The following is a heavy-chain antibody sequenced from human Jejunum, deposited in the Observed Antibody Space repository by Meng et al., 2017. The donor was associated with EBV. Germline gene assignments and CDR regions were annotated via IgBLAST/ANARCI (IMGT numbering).Heavy chain of an antibody. CDR2: IYNSEST. CDR3: ARDQNGSYFAY. V-gene: IGHV4-61*08. D-gene: IGHD1-26*01. J-gene: IGHJ4*02. Sequence: QLQESGSGRVKPSETLSLTVTVSGGSVRSGGYYWSWIRQPPGKGLEWIGYIYNSESTNYKSSLKSRVTISADTSKNQFSLRLSSVTAADTAVYYCARDQNGSYFAYWGQGTLVTVSS. CDR1: GGSVRSGGYY.